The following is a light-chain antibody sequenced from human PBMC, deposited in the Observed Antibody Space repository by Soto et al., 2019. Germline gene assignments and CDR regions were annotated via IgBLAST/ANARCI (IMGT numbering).Light chain of an antibody. CDR2: DAS. J-gene: IGKJ1*01. V-gene: IGKV1-5*01. CDR1: QSISSW. Sequence: DIQLTQSPSTLSASVGDRVTITCRASQSISSWLAWYQQQPGKAPKILIYDASSLESGVPSRLSGSGSGTEFTLPIRTLQPDDFATYYCQQYSSYWTFGQGTKVDIK. CDR3: QQYSSYWT.